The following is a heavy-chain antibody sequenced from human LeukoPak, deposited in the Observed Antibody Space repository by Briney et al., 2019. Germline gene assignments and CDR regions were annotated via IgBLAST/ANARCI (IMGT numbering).Heavy chain of an antibody. J-gene: IGHJ4*02. V-gene: IGHV4-34*01. CDR2: INHSGST. CDR1: GGSFSGYY. Sequence: SETLSLTCAVYGGSFSGYYWSWIRQPPGKGLEWIGEINHSGSTNYNPSLKSRVTISVDTSKNQFSLKLSSVTAADTAVYYCARADYYDSSGYYILPVYWGQGTLVTVSS. D-gene: IGHD3-22*01. CDR3: ARADYYDSSGYYILPVY.